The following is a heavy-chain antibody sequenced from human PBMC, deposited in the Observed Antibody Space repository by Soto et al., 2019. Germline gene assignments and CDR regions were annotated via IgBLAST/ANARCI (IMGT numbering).Heavy chain of an antibody. D-gene: IGHD5-12*01. Sequence: QEQLVQSGAEVKKPGASVKVSCKASGYTFISYDINWVRQATGQGLEWMGWMSPNSGNTAYAWKFQGRVTMTSNTAISSADMELSSRGSEDTAVSHCARERRDGYDNWGQGTLVPVSS. CDR3: ARERRDGYDN. V-gene: IGHV1-8*02. J-gene: IGHJ4*02. CDR2: MSPNSGNT. CDR1: GYTFISYD.